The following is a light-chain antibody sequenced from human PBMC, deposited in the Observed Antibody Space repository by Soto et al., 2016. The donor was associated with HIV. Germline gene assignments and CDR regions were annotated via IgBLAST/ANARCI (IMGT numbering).Light chain of an antibody. CDR1: QSLRNANGYDY. Sequence: DLVLSQSPLSLTVTPGEPASISCRSTQSLRNANGYDYVSWYQQRPGQPPHLLLFSVSRRASGVPERFSGSGSGTDFTLKISTVETEDVGVYYCMQTLRTPYTFGQGTRVEIK. J-gene: IGKJ1*01. CDR3: MQTLRTPYT. V-gene: IGKV2-28*01. CDR2: SVS.